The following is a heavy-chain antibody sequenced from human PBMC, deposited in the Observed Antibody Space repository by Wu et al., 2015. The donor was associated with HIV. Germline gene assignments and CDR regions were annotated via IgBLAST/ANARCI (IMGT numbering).Heavy chain of an antibody. CDR2: LLHWKY. CDR1: WLHQFLL. V-gene: IGHV4-59*01. Sequence: QVQLQDVGAQDSVKPSETLSLTCTCLWWLHQFLLLDLDPAAPRERIGVDWVYLLHWKYQLQPSLKSRVAISIDTSKNQFSLNLSSVTAADTAVYYCASLRVTYFYDSSGSPEGAFDIWGQGTMVTVSS. D-gene: IGHD3-22*01. J-gene: IGHJ3*02. CDR3: ASLRVTYFYDSSGSPEGAFDI.